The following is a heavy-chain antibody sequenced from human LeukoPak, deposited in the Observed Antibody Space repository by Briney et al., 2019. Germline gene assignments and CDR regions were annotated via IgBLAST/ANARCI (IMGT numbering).Heavy chain of an antibody. V-gene: IGHV4-39*01. CDR2: LFYSGST. CDR1: GGSISSSLDF. Sequence: SETLSLTCTVSGGSISSSLDFWGWIRQPPGEGLEWIGTLFYSGSTKYNPSLKSRVNIYAVTSKSQFSLKMPSVTAADTAVYYCARRAYSVPYAFEIWGQGTMVTVS. CDR3: ARRAYSVPYAFEI. J-gene: IGHJ3*02. D-gene: IGHD2-21*01.